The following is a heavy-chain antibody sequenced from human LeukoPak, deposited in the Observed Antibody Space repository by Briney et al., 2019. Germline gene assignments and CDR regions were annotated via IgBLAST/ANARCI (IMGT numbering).Heavy chain of an antibody. V-gene: IGHV1-2*02. CDR3: ARGHTPRIYDFWSGYYISDY. CDR2: INPNTGGT. J-gene: IGHJ4*02. CDR1: GYTFTGYY. D-gene: IGHD3-3*01. Sequence: ASVKVSCKASGYTFTGYYMHWVRQAPGQGLEWMGWINPNTGGTNYAQKFQGRVTMTRDTSISTAYMELSRLRSEDTAVYYCARGHTPRIYDFWSGYYISDYWGQGTLVTVSS.